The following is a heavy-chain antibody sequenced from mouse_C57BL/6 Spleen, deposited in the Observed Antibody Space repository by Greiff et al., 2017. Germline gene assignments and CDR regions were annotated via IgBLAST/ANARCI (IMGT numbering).Heavy chain of an antibody. D-gene: IGHD2-1*01. Sequence: QVQLQQPGPELVKPGASVKISCKASGYSFTSYYIHWVKQRPGQGLEWIGWIYPGSGNTKYNEKFKGKATLTADTSSSTAYMQLSSLTSEDSAVYYCARSLHFYALDYWGQGTSVTVSS. CDR2: IYPGSGNT. CDR1: GYSFTSYY. J-gene: IGHJ4*01. V-gene: IGHV1-66*01. CDR3: ARSLHFYALDY.